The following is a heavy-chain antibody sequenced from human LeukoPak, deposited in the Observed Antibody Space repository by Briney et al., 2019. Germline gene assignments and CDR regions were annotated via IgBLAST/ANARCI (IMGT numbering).Heavy chain of an antibody. J-gene: IGHJ6*03. V-gene: IGHV4-4*07. CDR1: GGSISSYY. CDR2: IYTSGST. CDR3: ARERIVVVSAAIPIYYYHMDV. Sequence: KPSETLSLTCTVSGGSISSYYWSWIRQPAGKGLEWIGRIYTSGSTNYNPSLKSRVTMSVDTSKNHFSLKLSSVTAADTAVYYCARERIVVVSAAIPIYYYHMDVWGKGTTATVSS. D-gene: IGHD2-2*01.